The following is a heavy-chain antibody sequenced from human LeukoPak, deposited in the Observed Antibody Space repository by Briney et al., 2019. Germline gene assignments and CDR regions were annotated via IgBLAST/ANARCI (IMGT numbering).Heavy chain of an antibody. J-gene: IGHJ4*02. V-gene: IGHV4-61*02. D-gene: IGHD3-10*01. CDR3: ARAPCGSGSCVNYFDY. Sequence: SETLSLTCTVSGGSISSGSYYWSWIRQPAGKGLEWIGRIYTCGSTNYNPSLKSRVTISVDTSKNQFSLKLSSVTAADTAVYYCARAPCGSGSCVNYFDYWGQGTLVTVSS. CDR1: GGSISSGSYY. CDR2: IYTCGST.